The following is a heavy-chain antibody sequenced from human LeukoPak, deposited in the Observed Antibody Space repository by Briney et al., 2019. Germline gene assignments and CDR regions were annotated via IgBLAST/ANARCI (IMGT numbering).Heavy chain of an antibody. Sequence: DSVKVSCKASGYTFTGYYMHWVRQAPGQGLEWMGWIKPNSGGTNYAQKFQGRVTMTRDTSISTAYMELSRLRSDDTAVYYCARDLDGLRFLEWLLPQDYWGQGTLVTVSS. V-gene: IGHV1-2*02. CDR2: IKPNSGGT. D-gene: IGHD3-3*01. CDR1: GYTFTGYY. J-gene: IGHJ4*02. CDR3: ARDLDGLRFLEWLLPQDY.